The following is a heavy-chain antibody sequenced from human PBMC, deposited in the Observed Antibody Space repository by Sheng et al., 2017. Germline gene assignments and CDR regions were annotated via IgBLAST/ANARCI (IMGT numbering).Heavy chain of an antibody. Sequence: QVQLVESGGAMVQPGRSLRLSCGASGFMFSNYGMHWVRQAPGKGLEWVAVTWSDVSNKYYADSVKGRFTISRDNSKNTLYLQMNSLTAEDTAVYYCARDPLYSGNLGGFDYWGQGTLVTVSS. J-gene: IGHJ4*02. CDR3: ARDPLYSGNLGGFDY. V-gene: IGHV3-33*01. CDR2: TWSDVSNK. CDR1: GFMFSNYG. D-gene: IGHD4-4*01.